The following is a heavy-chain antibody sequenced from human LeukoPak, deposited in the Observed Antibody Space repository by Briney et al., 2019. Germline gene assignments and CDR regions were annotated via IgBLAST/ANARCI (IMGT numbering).Heavy chain of an antibody. Sequence: GGSLRLSYTASGFTFSSYGMHWVRQAPGKGLEWVVFIWYDGNDKYYLDSVKGRFTISRDISKNTLHLQMNSLRPEDTAVYYCTRHPNYTSTSGGLDYWGQGTLGTVSS. J-gene: IGHJ4*02. D-gene: IGHD6-6*01. CDR3: TRHPNYTSTSGGLDY. CDR1: GFTFSSYG. CDR2: IWYDGNDK. V-gene: IGHV3-30*02.